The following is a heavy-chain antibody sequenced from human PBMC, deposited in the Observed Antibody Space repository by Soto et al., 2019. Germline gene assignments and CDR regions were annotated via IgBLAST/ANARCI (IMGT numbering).Heavy chain of an antibody. CDR3: AHRDGSLGGGTWTDYFDF. V-gene: IGHV2-5*02. CDR2: IYGDDDK. Sequence: QITLKESGPTLVKPIQTLTLTCTFSGFSLSTSTVAVGWIRQPPGKGLEWLALIYGDDDKRYSSSLKNRLAISKGTSKNQVVLTMTNMDPVDTATYYCAHRDGSLGGGTWTDYFDFWGQGALVTVPS. CDR1: GFSLSTSTVA. D-gene: IGHD3-10*01. J-gene: IGHJ4*02.